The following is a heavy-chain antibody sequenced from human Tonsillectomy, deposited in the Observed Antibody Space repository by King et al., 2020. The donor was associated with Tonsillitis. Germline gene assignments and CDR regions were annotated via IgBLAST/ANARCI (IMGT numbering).Heavy chain of an antibody. CDR3: ARGSWGVGPYYGMDV. J-gene: IGHJ6*02. CDR1: GFAFSSYA. V-gene: IGHV3-23*04. Sequence: VQLVESGGAWVQPGGSLRLSCAASGFAFSSYAMSWVRQAPGKGPEWVSAITDSGSKTYYADSVEGRLPISRDNSKNTLYLQMNSLRAEDTAIYYCARGSWGVGPYYGMDVWGRGTTVTVSS. CDR2: ITDSGSKT. D-gene: IGHD1-26*01.